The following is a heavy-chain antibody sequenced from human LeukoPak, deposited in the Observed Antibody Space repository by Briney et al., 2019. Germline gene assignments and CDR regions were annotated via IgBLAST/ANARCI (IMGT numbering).Heavy chain of an antibody. V-gene: IGHV3-30-3*01. CDR3: AREVITDYYDILTGYSDYYYYGMDV. Sequence: PGRSLRLSCAASGFTFSSYAMHWVRQAPGKGLEWVAVISYDGSNKYYADSVKGRFTISRDNSKNTLYLQMNSLRAEDTAVYYCAREVITDYYDILTGYSDYYYYGMDVWGQGTTVTVSS. CDR2: ISYDGSNK. D-gene: IGHD3-9*01. J-gene: IGHJ6*02. CDR1: GFTFSSYA.